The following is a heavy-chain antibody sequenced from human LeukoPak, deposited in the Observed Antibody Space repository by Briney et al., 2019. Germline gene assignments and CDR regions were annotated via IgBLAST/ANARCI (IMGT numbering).Heavy chain of an antibody. J-gene: IGHJ6*03. D-gene: IGHD3-3*01. Sequence: GGSLRLSCAASGLTFSSDGMSWVRQAPGKGLEWVSVISGSGGTTYYADSVKGRFTTSRDNSKKTLYLQMNSLGAEDTAVYYCAKSIEGVVRGTYYYYSYMDVWGKGITVTVSS. CDR2: ISGSGGTT. CDR3: AKSIEGVVRGTYYYYSYMDV. V-gene: IGHV3-23*01. CDR1: GLTFSSDG.